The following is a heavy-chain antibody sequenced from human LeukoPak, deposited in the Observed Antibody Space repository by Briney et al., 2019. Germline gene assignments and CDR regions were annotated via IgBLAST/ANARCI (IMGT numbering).Heavy chain of an antibody. CDR2: TYYRSQWYN. CDR1: GDXVSSNSAT. D-gene: IGHD6-6*01. J-gene: IGHJ6*02. V-gene: IGHV6-1*01. CDR3: ARRGPAGSSSSGMDV. Sequence: SQTLSLTCVISGDXVSSNSATWNWIRQSPSRGLQWLGRTYYRSQWYNDYAVSVKSRITINPDTSKNQFSLQLNSVTPEDTAVYYCARRGPAGSSSSGMDVWGQGTTVTVSS.